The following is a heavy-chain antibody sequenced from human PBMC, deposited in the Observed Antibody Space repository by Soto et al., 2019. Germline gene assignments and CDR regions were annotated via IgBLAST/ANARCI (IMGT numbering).Heavy chain of an antibody. CDR1: GGSISSYY. CDR2: IYYSGST. Sequence: QVQLQESGPGLVKPSETLSLTCTVSGGSISSYYWSWIRQPPGKGLEWIGYIYYSGSTNYNPSLTRRVTMSVDTSKIQFSLKLSSVTAADTAVYYCARDGGGKSYGMDVWGQGTTVTVSS. J-gene: IGHJ6*02. V-gene: IGHV4-59*01. CDR3: ARDGGGKSYGMDV. D-gene: IGHD2-15*01.